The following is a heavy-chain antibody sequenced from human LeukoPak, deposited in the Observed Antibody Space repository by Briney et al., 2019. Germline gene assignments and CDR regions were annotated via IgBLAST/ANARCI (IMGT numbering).Heavy chain of an antibody. CDR1: GFTFGFHG. V-gene: IGHV3-33*06. Sequence: GGSLRLSCAASGFTFGFHGMNWVRQAPGKGLEWVAVIWYDGSDKYYADSVKGRFTISRDNSKSTLYLQMNSLRAEDTAVYYCAKERTVTTGTYDAFDIWGQGTMVTVSS. D-gene: IGHD4-17*01. CDR3: AKERTVTTGTYDAFDI. CDR2: IWYDGSDK. J-gene: IGHJ3*02.